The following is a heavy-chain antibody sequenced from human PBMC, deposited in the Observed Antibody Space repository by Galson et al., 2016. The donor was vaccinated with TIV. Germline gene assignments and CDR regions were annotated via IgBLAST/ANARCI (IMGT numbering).Heavy chain of an antibody. D-gene: IGHD1-7*01. V-gene: IGHV6-1*01. Sequence: CAISGDSVSGNTAAWNWARQSPSRGLEWLGRTYYTSKWNTDYAVSVKGRIIIRPDTSMNQVSLQLSSVIPDDTAVCYCSRGNWNYGMGGAMDVWGRGTTVTVSS. CDR1: GDSVSGNTAA. J-gene: IGHJ6*02. CDR3: SRGNWNYGMGGAMDV. CDR2: TYYTSKWNT.